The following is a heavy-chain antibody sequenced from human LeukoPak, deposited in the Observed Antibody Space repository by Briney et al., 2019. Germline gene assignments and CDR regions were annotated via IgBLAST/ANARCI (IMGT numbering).Heavy chain of an antibody. CDR2: ISYIGTT. V-gene: IGHV4-39*01. Sequence: SETLSLTCTVSGGSIATSSYYWGWIRQPPGKGLEWIGSISYIGTTYYNPSLKSRVTISVDTSKNQFSLKLSSVIAADTAVYYCARLYYFDGSGYYPYYFNFWGQGTLVTVSS. CDR3: ARLYYFDGSGYYPYYFNF. J-gene: IGHJ4*02. D-gene: IGHD3-22*01. CDR1: GGSIATSSYY.